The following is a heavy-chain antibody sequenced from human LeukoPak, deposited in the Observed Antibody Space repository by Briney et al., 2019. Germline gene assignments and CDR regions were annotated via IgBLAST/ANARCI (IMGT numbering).Heavy chain of an antibody. CDR3: ARQKAVAGIYFDY. J-gene: IGHJ4*02. Sequence: GESLKISCKGSGYSFTSYWIGWVRQMPGKGLEWMGIIYPGDSDTRYSPSFQGQVTISADKSISTAYLQWSSLKASDTAMYYYARQKAVAGIYFDYWGQGTLVTVSS. CDR2: IYPGDSDT. CDR1: GYSFTSYW. V-gene: IGHV5-51*01. D-gene: IGHD6-19*01.